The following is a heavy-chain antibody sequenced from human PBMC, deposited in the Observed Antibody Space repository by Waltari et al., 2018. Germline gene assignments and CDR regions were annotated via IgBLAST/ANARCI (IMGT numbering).Heavy chain of an antibody. D-gene: IGHD2-2*03. J-gene: IGHJ5*02. V-gene: IGHV3-23*01. CDR2: ISGDSVST. CDR3: ARDSRVDGYDNNWLDL. CDR1: GSTFSSYA. Sequence: EVHLLESGGDLVQPGGSLRLSCVASGSTFSSYAMTWVRQAPGKGLEWVSSISGDSVSTYYADSVRGRFTIFRDNSKDTVYLQMANLRGEDSGLYFCARDSRVDGYDNNWLDLWGQGTLVTVSS.